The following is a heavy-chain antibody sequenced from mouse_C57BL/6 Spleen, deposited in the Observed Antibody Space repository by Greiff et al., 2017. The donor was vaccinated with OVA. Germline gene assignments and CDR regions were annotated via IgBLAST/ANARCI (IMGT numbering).Heavy chain of an antibody. J-gene: IGHJ2*01. V-gene: IGHV3-1*01. D-gene: IGHD1-1*01. CDR3: ARAYYGSSFDY. Sequence: EVKVEESGPGMVKPSQSLSLTCTVTGYSITSGYDWHWIRHFPGNKLEWMGYISYSGSTNYNPSLKSRISITHDTSKNHFFLKLNSVTTEDTATYYCARAYYGSSFDYWGQGTTLTVSS. CDR2: ISYSGST. CDR1: GYSITSGYD.